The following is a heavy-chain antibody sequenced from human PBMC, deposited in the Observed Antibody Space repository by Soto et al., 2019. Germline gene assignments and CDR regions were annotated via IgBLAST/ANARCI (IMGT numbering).Heavy chain of an antibody. J-gene: IGHJ4*02. CDR1: GFTFSNYA. V-gene: IGHV3-23*01. CDR2: ISGSGDSP. Sequence: PXXSLRLSFAASGFTFSNYAIRWVPQAPGKGLEWVSIISGSGDSPYYADSVKGRFTISRDNSRNTLYLQMNSLRAGDSAKYYCAKEGTSGLYYFDYWGPGTLVTVSS. CDR3: AKEGTSGLYYFDY. D-gene: IGHD6-19*01.